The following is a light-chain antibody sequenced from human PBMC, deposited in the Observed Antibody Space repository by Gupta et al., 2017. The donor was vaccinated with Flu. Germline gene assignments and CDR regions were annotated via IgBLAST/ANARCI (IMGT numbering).Light chain of an antibody. Sequence: SYVLTQPPSGSVATGQTARITCWGNNIGSKSVHWYQQKPGQAPVLVVYDDSDRPSGIPERFSGSNSGNTATLTVSRVEVGDEADYYCQVWDSSSDPYVFGTGTKVTVL. CDR2: DDS. CDR3: QVWDSSSDPYV. J-gene: IGLJ1*01. V-gene: IGLV3-21*02. CDR1: NIGSKS.